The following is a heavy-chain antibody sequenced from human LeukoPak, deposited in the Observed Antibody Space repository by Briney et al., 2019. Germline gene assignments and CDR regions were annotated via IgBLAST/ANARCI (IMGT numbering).Heavy chain of an antibody. CDR1: GFTFSNAW. J-gene: IGHJ4*02. CDR3: TTDGERYCSGGSCPYFDY. D-gene: IGHD2-15*01. CDR2: IKSKTDGGTT. V-gene: IGHV3-15*01. Sequence: GGSLRLSCAASGFTFSNAWMSWVRQAPGKGLEWVGRIKSKTDGGTTDYAAPVKGRFTISRDDSKNTLYLQMNSLKTEDTAVYYCTTDGERYCSGGSCPYFDYWGQGTLVTVSS.